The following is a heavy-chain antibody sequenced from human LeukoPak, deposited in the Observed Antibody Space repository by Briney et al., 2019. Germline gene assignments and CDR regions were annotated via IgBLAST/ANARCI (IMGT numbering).Heavy chain of an antibody. CDR3: ARHEKESDFWSGYNIDY. D-gene: IGHD3-3*01. J-gene: IGHJ4*02. CDR2: IYPGDSDT. CDR1: GYSFTSYW. Sequence: GESLKISCKGSGYSFTSYWIGWVRQMPGKGLEWIGIIYPGDSDTRYSPSFQGQVTISADKSISTAYLQWSSLKASDTAMYYCARHEKESDFWSGYNIDYWGQGTLVTVSS. V-gene: IGHV5-51*01.